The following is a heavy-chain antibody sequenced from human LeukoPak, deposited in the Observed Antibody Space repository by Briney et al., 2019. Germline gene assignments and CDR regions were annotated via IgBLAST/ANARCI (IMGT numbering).Heavy chain of an antibody. J-gene: IGHJ3*02. CDR3: ARHLEKRYCSGGSCYPDAFDI. CDR2: IIPILGIT. CDR1: GDTFSSYT. D-gene: IGHD2-15*01. V-gene: IGHV1-69*02. Sequence: SVKVSCKASGDTFSSYTISWVRQAPGQGLEWMGRIIPILGITNYAQKFQGRVTITADKSTTTAYMELSSLRSEDTAVYYCARHLEKRYCSGGSCYPDAFDIWGQGTMVTVSS.